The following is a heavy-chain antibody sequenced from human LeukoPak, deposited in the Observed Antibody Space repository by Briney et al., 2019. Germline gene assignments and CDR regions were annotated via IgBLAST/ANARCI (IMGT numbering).Heavy chain of an antibody. D-gene: IGHD5-24*01. Sequence: PSETLSLTCTVSGGSISSYYWSWIRQPPGKGLEWIGYIYYSGSTNYNPSLKRRVTISVDTSKNQSSLKLSSVTAADTAVYYCARMEMASFDYWGQGTLVTVSS. CDR3: ARMEMASFDY. J-gene: IGHJ4*02. CDR2: IYYSGST. CDR1: GGSISSYY. V-gene: IGHV4-59*01.